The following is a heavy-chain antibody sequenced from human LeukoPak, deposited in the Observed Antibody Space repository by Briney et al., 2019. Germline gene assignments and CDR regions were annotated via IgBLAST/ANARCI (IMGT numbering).Heavy chain of an antibody. D-gene: IGHD3-22*01. J-gene: IGHJ4*02. Sequence: TLSLTCTVSGGSISSSSYYWGWIRQPPGKGLEWIGSIYYSGSTYYNPSLKSRVTISVDTSKNQFSLKLSSVTAADTAVYYCAREQSSGYYELDYWGQGTLVTVSS. CDR1: GGSISSSSYY. V-gene: IGHV4-39*07. CDR3: AREQSSGYYELDY. CDR2: IYYSGST.